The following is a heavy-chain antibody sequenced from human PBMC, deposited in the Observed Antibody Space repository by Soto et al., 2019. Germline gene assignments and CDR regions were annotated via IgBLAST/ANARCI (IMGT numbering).Heavy chain of an antibody. Sequence: QLQLQESGPGLVKPSETLSLTCTVSGGAISSSSYYWGWIRQPPGKWLEWIGSIYYSGSTYYNPSLKSRVPISVDTSKTQFSLKLSSVTAADTAVYYCERHTTGTLWGYYYYGMDVWGQGTTVTVSS. CDR3: ERHTTGTLWGYYYYGMDV. J-gene: IGHJ6*02. CDR1: GGAISSSSYY. CDR2: IYYSGST. V-gene: IGHV4-39*01. D-gene: IGHD1-1*01.